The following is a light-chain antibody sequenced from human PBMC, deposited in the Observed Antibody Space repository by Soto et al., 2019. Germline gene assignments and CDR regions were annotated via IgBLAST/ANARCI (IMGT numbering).Light chain of an antibody. J-gene: IGKJ5*01. CDR2: DAS. CDR1: QSISSW. CDR3: QQYNSYRIT. Sequence: GDRVTITCWASQSISSWLAWYQQKPGKAPKLLIYDASTLESGVPSRFSGSGSGTEFTLTISSLQPDDFATYYCQQYNSYRITFGQGTRLEIK. V-gene: IGKV1-5*01.